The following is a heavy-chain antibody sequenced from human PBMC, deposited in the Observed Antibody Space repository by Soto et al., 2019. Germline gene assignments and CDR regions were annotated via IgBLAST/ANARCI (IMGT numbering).Heavy chain of an antibody. CDR2: ISWNSGTI. J-gene: IGHJ6*02. CDR1: GFIFDDFA. CDR3: AKDVGIGLYGLDV. D-gene: IGHD2-21*01. V-gene: IGHV3-9*01. Sequence: EVQLVESGGGLVQPGRSLRLSCAASGFIFDDFAMHWVRQAPGKGLEWVSGISWNSGTIGYADSVKGRFTISRDSAKNSLYLQMNSLRAEDTALYYCAKDVGIGLYGLDVWGQGTTVTVSS.